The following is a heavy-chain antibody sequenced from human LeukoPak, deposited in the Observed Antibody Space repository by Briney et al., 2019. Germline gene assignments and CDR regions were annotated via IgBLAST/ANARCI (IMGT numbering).Heavy chain of an antibody. CDR3: SYCSGGSCYSEYFQH. Sequence: SVKVSCKAAGGTFSSYAISWVRQAPGRGLEWMGGIIPIFGTANYAQKFQGRVTITADESTSTAYMELSSLRSEDTAVYYCSYCSGGSCYSEYFQHWGQGTLVTVSS. CDR1: GGTFSSYA. J-gene: IGHJ1*01. CDR2: IIPIFGTA. V-gene: IGHV1-69*13. D-gene: IGHD2-15*01.